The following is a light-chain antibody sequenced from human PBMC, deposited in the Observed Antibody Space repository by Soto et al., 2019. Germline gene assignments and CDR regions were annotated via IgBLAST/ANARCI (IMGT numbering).Light chain of an antibody. CDR2: DAS. CDR1: QSVSSY. CDR3: QQRSNWPLT. V-gene: IGKV3-11*01. Sequence: EIVMTQSPATLSVSPGERATLSCRASQSVSSYLAWYQQKPGQAPRLLIYDASNRATAIPDRFSGSGFGTDFTLTISSLEPEDFAVYYCQQRSNWPLTFGGGTKVDIK. J-gene: IGKJ4*01.